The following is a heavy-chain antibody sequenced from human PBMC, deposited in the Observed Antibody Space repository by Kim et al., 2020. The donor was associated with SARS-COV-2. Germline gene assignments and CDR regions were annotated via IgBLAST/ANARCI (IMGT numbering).Heavy chain of an antibody. CDR1: GGSVSSGSYF. CDR3: ARAPNDFWSGYPYYLDL. CDR2: IYYSGNT. V-gene: IGHV4-61*01. D-gene: IGHD3-3*01. Sequence: SETLSLTCTVSGGSVSSGSYFWSWIRQPPGKGLEWIGYIYYSGNTNYNPSLKSRVTMSVDTSKNQFSLKLRSVTAADTAVYYCARAPNDFWSGYPYYLDLWGQGTLVTVSS. J-gene: IGHJ4*02.